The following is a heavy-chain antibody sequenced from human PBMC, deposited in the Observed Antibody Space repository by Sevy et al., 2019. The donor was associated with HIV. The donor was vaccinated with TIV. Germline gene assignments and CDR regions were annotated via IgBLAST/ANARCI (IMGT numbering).Heavy chain of an antibody. D-gene: IGHD6-6*01. CDR2: ISSSSSYI. J-gene: IGHJ3*02. V-gene: IGHV3-21*01. CDR1: GFTFSSHS. CDR3: ARLEYVSTSGAFDI. Sequence: GGSLRLSCAASGFTFSSHSMNWVRQAPGKGLEWVSSISSSSSYIYYADSVKGRFTISRDNAKNSLYLQMNSLRAEATAVYYCARLEYVSTSGAFDIWGQGTMVTVSS.